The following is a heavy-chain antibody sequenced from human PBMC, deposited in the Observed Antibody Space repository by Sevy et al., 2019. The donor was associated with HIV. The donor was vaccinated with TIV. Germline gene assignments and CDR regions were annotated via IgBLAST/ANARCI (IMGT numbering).Heavy chain of an antibody. CDR3: ARARSRYCSSTSCYWV. J-gene: IGHJ3*01. D-gene: IGHD2-2*01. CDR1: GFTFSSYA. Sequence: GGSLRLSCAASGFTFSSYAMHWVRQAPGKGLEYVSAISSNGGSTYYANSVKGRFTISRDNSKNTLYLQMVSLRAEDMAVYYCARARSRYCSSTSCYWVWGQGTMVTVSS. CDR2: ISSNGGST. V-gene: IGHV3-64*01.